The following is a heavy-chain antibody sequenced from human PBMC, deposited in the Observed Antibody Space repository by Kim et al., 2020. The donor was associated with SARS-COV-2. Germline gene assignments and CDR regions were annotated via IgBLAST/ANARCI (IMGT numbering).Heavy chain of an antibody. D-gene: IGHD3-16*01. CDR3: ARGMRDDYVWGSYGY. V-gene: IGHV3-30*07. J-gene: IGHJ4*02. Sequence: DSGKGRFTITRDKSKNTLYLQMNRLRAEDTDVYYCARGMRDDYVWGSYGYWGQGTLVTVSS.